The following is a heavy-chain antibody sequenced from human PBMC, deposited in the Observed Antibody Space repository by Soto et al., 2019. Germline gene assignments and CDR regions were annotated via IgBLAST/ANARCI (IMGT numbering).Heavy chain of an antibody. J-gene: IGHJ6*02. D-gene: IGHD4-17*01. V-gene: IGHV3-33*01. CDR2: IWYDGSNK. CDR3: VRPMSTVTTGGYYYYYGMDV. CDR1: GFTFSSYG. Sequence: QVQLVESGGGVVQPGRSLRLSCAASGFTFSSYGMHWVRQAPGKGLEWEAVIWYDGSNKYYADSVKGRFTISRDNSKNTLYPQMNSLRAEDTAVYYCVRPMSTVTTGGYYYYYGMDVWGQGTTVTVSS.